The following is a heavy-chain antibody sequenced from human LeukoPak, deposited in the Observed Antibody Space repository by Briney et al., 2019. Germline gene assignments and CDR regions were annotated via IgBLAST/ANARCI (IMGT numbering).Heavy chain of an antibody. CDR1: GVSISSGGYY. CDR3: ARADYGGNSAAFDI. J-gene: IGHJ3*02. CDR2: IYFGGTT. V-gene: IGHV4-61*08. D-gene: IGHD4-23*01. Sequence: SETLSLTCTVSGVSISSGGYYWSWIRQHPGKGLEGIGYIYFGGTTYYNPSLKSRVTISVDTSKNQFSLKLSSVTAADTAVYYCARADYGGNSAAFDIWGQGTMVTVSS.